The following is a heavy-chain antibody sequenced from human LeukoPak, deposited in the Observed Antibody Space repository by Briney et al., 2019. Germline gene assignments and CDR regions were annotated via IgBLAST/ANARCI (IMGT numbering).Heavy chain of an antibody. CDR1: GFTFSNHG. CDR2: VSPPGGGT. J-gene: IGHJ5*02. V-gene: IGHV3-21*01. D-gene: IGHD6-19*01. Sequence: GGTLRLSCAASGFTFSNHGMNWVRQAPGKGLEWLSGVSPPGGGTYYADSVKGRFTISRDNAKNSLYLQMNSLRAEDTAVYYCARDPSSGWYLKGWFDPWGQGTLVTVSS. CDR3: ARDPSSGWYLKGWFDP.